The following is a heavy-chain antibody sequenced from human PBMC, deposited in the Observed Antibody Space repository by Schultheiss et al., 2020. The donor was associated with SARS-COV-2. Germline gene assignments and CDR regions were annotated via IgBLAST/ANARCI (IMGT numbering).Heavy chain of an antibody. J-gene: IGHJ3*02. CDR1: GGSLTSHY. CDR2: IYYNGNT. Sequence: SETLSLTCTVSGGSLTSHYWTWIRQSPGKGLEWIGYIYYNGNTNCNPSLKSRVTMSIDTSKNQFSLKMSSVTAADTAVYYCARVRVVATSADAFDIWGQGTMVTVSS. V-gene: IGHV4-59*11. CDR3: ARVRVVATSADAFDI. D-gene: IGHD5-12*01.